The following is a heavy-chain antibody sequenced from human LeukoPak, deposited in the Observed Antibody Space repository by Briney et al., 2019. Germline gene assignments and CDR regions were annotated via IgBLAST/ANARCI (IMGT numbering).Heavy chain of an antibody. J-gene: IGHJ3*02. CDR3: AKDQEPYDTSEGI. CDR2: ISGSGGST. V-gene: IGHV3-23*01. Sequence: PGGSLRLSCAASGFTFSSYAMSWARQAPGKGLEWVSAISGSGGSTYYADSVKGRFTISRDNSKNTLYLQMNSLRAEDTAVYYCAKDQEPYDTSEGIWGQGTMVTVSS. D-gene: IGHD3-22*01. CDR1: GFTFSSYA.